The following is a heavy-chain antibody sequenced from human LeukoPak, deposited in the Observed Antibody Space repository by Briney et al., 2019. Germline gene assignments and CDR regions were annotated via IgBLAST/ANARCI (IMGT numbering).Heavy chain of an antibody. CDR3: ARDPRGITALVDYFDY. D-gene: IGHD5-18*01. V-gene: IGHV3-11*01. J-gene: IGHJ4*02. Sequence: GGSLRLSCAASGFTFSDYYMSWIRQAPGKGLEWVSYISSSGSAIYYADSVKGRFTISRDNAKNSLYLQMSSLRVEDTAVYYCARDPRGITALVDYFDYWGQGTLVTVSS. CDR2: ISSSGSAI. CDR1: GFTFSDYY.